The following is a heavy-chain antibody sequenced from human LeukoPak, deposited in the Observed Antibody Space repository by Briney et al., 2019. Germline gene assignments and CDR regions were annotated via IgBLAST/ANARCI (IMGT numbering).Heavy chain of an antibody. J-gene: IGHJ4*02. D-gene: IGHD2-15*01. V-gene: IGHV4-34*01. CDR1: GGSFSGYY. CDR2: INHSGST. Sequence: SETLSLTCAVYGGSFSGYYWSWICQPPWKGLEWIGEINHSGSTNYNPSLKSRVTISVDTSKNQFSLKLSSVTAADTAVYYCAREGVGENRPLDYWGQGTLVTVSS. CDR3: AREGVGENRPLDY.